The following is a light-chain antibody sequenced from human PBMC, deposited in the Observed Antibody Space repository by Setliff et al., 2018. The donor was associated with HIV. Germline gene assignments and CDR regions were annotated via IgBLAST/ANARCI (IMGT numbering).Light chain of an antibody. CDR3: CSYAGSGPV. CDR1: SSDVGGYNY. J-gene: IGLJ1*01. V-gene: IGLV2-23*02. Sequence: QSVLTQPASVSGSPGQSITLSCTGTSSDVGGYNYVSWYQQHPDKAPKLMIYDVKNRPSGASDRFSGSKSGNTASLTISGLQAEDEADYYCCSYAGSGPVFGAGTKVTVL. CDR2: DVK.